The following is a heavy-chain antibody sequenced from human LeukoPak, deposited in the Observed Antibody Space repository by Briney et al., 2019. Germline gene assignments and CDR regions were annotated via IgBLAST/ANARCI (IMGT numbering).Heavy chain of an antibody. Sequence: GRSLRLSCAASGFTFSSYGMPWVRQAPGKGLEWVAVIWYDGSNKYYADSVKGRFTISRDNSKNTLYLQMNSLRAEDTAVYYCARDRYGGYRAFDYWGQGTLVTVSS. CDR2: IWYDGSNK. J-gene: IGHJ4*02. V-gene: IGHV3-33*01. CDR3: ARDRYGGYRAFDY. CDR1: GFTFSSYG. D-gene: IGHD5-12*01.